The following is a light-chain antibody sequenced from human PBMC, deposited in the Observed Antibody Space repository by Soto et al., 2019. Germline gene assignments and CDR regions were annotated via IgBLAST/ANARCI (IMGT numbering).Light chain of an antibody. J-gene: IGKJ1*01. Sequence: EIVLTQSPVTLSLSPGERATLSCRASQSVRNYLAWYQQKPGQAPRLLIYDASNRATGIPGRFSGSGSGTDFTLTNSSLEPEDFAVYYCQQRSNWPWTFGQGTKVEIK. V-gene: IGKV3-11*01. CDR2: DAS. CDR3: QQRSNWPWT. CDR1: QSVRNY.